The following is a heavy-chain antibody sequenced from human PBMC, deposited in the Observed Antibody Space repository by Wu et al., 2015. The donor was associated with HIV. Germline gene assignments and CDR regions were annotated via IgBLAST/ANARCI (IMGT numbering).Heavy chain of an antibody. D-gene: IGHD6-19*01. V-gene: IGHV1-2*02. CDR1: GHTLSKYA. Sequence: QVQLLQSGAEVKRPGSSVKVSCKASGHTLSKYAINWVRQAPGQGLEWMGGIKQNSGGATYAQKFQGRVIMSRDTSITTDFIELSSLTLDDTAVYYCARAQRPVADALELDYWGQGTLVTVSS. CDR3: ARAQRPVADALELDY. CDR2: IKQNSGGA. J-gene: IGHJ4*02.